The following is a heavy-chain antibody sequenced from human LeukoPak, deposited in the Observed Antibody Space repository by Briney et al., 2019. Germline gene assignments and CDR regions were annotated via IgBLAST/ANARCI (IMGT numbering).Heavy chain of an antibody. CDR3: ARYSGNWFDP. V-gene: IGHV4-61*01. J-gene: IGHJ5*02. D-gene: IGHD3-10*01. Sequence: SETLSLTRTVSGGSVSSDISYWSWIRQPPGKGLEWIGYIHYSGSTNYNPSLKSRVTISVDTSKNQFSLRLSSVTAADTAVYYCARYSGNWFDPWGQGTLVTVSS. CDR1: GGSVSSDISY. CDR2: IHYSGST.